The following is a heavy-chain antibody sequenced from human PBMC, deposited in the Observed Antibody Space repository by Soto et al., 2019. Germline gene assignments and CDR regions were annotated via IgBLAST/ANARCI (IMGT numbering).Heavy chain of an antibody. CDR2: IYYSGST. D-gene: IGHD3-10*01. J-gene: IGHJ4*02. CDR1: GGSISSSTYY. Sequence: SETLSLTCAVSGGSISSSTYYWGWIRQPPGKGLEWIGSIYYSGSTYYNPSLKSRVTISVDTSKNQFSLKLSSVTAADTAVYYCARAFYGSIYYFDYWGQGTLVTVSS. V-gene: IGHV4-39*01. CDR3: ARAFYGSIYYFDY.